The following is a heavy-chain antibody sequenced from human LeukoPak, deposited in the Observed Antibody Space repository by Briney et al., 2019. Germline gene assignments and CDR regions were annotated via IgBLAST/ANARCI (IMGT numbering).Heavy chain of an antibody. CDR3: AKCGSTSCYYAFDI. D-gene: IGHD2-2*01. CDR1: GFTFSSYW. V-gene: IGHV3-7*03. CDR2: IKQDGSEK. J-gene: IGHJ3*02. Sequence: GGSLRLSCAASGFTFSSYWMSWVRQAPGKGLEWVANIKQDGSEKYYVDSVKGRFTISRDNAKNSLYLQMNSLRAADTAVYYCAKCGSTSCYYAFDIWGQGTMVTVSS.